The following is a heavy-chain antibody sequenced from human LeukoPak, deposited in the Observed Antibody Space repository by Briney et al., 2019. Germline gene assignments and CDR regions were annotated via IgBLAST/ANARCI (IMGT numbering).Heavy chain of an antibody. CDR1: GGTVSSYA. V-gene: IGHV1-69*01. J-gene: IGHJ6*02. CDR3: ARLPPIGLYYYGIDV. CDR2: IIPIFGTA. D-gene: IGHD3-10*01. Sequence: ASVKVSCKASGGTVSSYAISWVRQAPGQGLEWMGGIIPIFGTANYAQKFQGRVTITADESTSTAYMQLSSLRSEDTAVYYCARLPPIGLYYYGIDVWGQGTTVTVSS.